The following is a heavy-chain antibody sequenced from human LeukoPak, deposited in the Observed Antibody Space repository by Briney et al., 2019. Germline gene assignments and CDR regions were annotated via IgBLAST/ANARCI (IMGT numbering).Heavy chain of an antibody. Sequence: ASVKVSCKASGDTFSSYAISWVRQAPGQGLEWMGGIIPIFGTANYAQKFQGRVTITTDESTSTAYMELSSLRSEDTAVYYCARDRDYYGSGNYGYWGQGTLVTVSS. J-gene: IGHJ4*02. CDR3: ARDRDYYGSGNYGY. V-gene: IGHV1-69*05. CDR2: IIPIFGTA. D-gene: IGHD3-10*01. CDR1: GDTFSSYA.